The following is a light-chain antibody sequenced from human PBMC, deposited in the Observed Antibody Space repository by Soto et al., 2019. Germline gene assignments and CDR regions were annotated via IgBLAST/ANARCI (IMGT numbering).Light chain of an antibody. CDR2: EVS. J-gene: IGLJ2*01. Sequence: QPVLTQPPSASGSPGQSVTISCTGTSSDVGGYDFVSWYQQHPGKAPKLMIYEVSKRPSGVPDRFSGSKSGNTASLTVSGLQADDEADYFCTSYAGNNNVVFGGGTKLTVL. CDR3: TSYAGNNNVV. CDR1: SSDVGGYDF. V-gene: IGLV2-8*01.